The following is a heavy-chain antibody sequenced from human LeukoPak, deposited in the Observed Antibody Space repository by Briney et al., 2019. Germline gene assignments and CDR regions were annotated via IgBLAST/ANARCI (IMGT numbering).Heavy chain of an antibody. CDR3: ARDRESSSSWFDYYYYYYMDV. J-gene: IGHJ6*03. CDR1: GFTFSSYS. D-gene: IGHD6-13*01. CDR2: ISSSSSYI. V-gene: IGHV3-21*01. Sequence: GGSLRLSCAASGFTFSSYSMNWVRQAPGKGLEWVSSISSSSSYIYYADSVKGRFTISRDNAKNSLYLQMNSLRAEDTAVYYCARDRESSSSWFDYYYYYYMDVWGKGTTVTVSS.